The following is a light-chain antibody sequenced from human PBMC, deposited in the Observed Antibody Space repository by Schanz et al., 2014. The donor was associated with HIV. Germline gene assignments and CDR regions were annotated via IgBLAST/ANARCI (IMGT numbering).Light chain of an antibody. CDR2: NDN. V-gene: IGLV1-47*02. CDR3: QSYDSSLSGYV. Sequence: QSVLTQPPSASGTPGQRVTISCSGSSSNIGSNYVYWYQQLPGTAPRLLIHNDNQRPSGVPDRFSGSKSGTSASLAISGLQAEDEADYYCQSYDSSLSGYVFGTGTKLTVL. CDR1: SSNIGSNY. J-gene: IGLJ1*01.